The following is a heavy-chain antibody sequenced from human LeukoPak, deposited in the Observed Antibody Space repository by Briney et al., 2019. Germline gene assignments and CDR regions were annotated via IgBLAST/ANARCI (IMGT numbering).Heavy chain of an antibody. J-gene: IGHJ6*02. CDR2: INPSGGST. D-gene: IGHD3-3*01. V-gene: IGHV1-46*01. Sequence: GGSLRLSCAASGFTFSSYAMHWVRQAPGQGLEWMGIINPSGGSTSYAQKFQGRVTMTRDTSTSTVYMELSSLRSEDTAVYYCARDYHWVLRFLEWKDYYYYGMDVWGQGTTVTVSS. CDR3: ARDYHWVLRFLEWKDYYYYGMDV. CDR1: GFTFSSYA.